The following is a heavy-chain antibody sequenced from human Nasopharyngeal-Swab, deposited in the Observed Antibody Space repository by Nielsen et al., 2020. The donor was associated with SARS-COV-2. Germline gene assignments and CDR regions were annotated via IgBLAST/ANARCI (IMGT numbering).Heavy chain of an antibody. D-gene: IGHD6-13*01. Sequence: ASVKVSCKASGYTFSGYYLHWVQQAPGQRLEWMGRLNPNSGDSDFPQRFQGRVTLTRDTSINTAYMELSRLTSDDTAVYFCARDRSSVNPNFYFDHWGQGTQVTVSS. V-gene: IGHV1-2*06. CDR3: ARDRSSVNPNFYFDH. J-gene: IGHJ4*02. CDR1: GYTFSGYY. CDR2: LNPNSGDS.